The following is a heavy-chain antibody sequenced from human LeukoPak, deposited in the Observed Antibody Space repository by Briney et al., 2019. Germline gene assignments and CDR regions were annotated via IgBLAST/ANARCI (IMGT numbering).Heavy chain of an antibody. Sequence: GGSLRLSCAASGLTFSSYSMNWVRQAPGKGLEWVSSISSGSSYTYYADSVKGRFTISRDNAKNSLYLQMNSLRAEDTAVYYCARDPYCGGDCYPDAFDIWGQGTMVTVSS. CDR1: GLTFSSYS. V-gene: IGHV3-21*01. D-gene: IGHD2-21*02. CDR2: ISSGSSYT. CDR3: ARDPYCGGDCYPDAFDI. J-gene: IGHJ3*02.